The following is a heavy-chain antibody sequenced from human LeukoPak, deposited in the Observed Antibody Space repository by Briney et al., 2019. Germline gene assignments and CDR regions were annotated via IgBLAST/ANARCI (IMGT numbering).Heavy chain of an antibody. D-gene: IGHD1-26*01. J-gene: IGHJ4*02. V-gene: IGHV3-23*01. CDR3: AKVLSGSQDS. CDR2: IGGGGENT. Sequence: GGSLGLSCAASGFTFGGSAMSWVRQAPGKGLEWVSTIGGGGENTYYADSAKGRFTNSRDNSKNTVYLQMNSPRAEDTAVYYCAKVLSGSQDSWGQGTLVTVLS. CDR1: GFTFGGSA.